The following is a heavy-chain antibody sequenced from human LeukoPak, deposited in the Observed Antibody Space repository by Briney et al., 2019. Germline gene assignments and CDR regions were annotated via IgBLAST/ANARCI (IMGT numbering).Heavy chain of an antibody. J-gene: IGHJ4*02. D-gene: IGHD2-8*01. V-gene: IGHV4-4*02. CDR1: GGSITSTNW. Sequence: PSETLSLTCGVSGGSITSTNWWSWVRQPPGQGLEWIGEVPLSGLTNYNPSLSSRIIMALDTSKNHLSLHLTSVTAADTAVYYCSRENGAFSPFGYWGQGYLVTVLS. CDR2: VPLSGLT. CDR3: SRENGAFSPFGY.